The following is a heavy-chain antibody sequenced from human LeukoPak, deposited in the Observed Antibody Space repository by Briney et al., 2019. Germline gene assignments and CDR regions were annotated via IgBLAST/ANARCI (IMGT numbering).Heavy chain of an antibody. CDR3: ARSGDSGYRWFDP. J-gene: IGHJ5*02. Sequence: PGESLRISCKDSGYSFTTHWIGWMRQMPGKGLEWMGVIYAGDSDTRYSPSFRGQVTISVDRSINTAYLHWRSLRASDTAMYFCARSGDSGYRWFDPWGQGTLVTVSS. CDR1: GYSFTTHW. D-gene: IGHD5-12*01. CDR2: IYAGDSDT. V-gene: IGHV5-51*01.